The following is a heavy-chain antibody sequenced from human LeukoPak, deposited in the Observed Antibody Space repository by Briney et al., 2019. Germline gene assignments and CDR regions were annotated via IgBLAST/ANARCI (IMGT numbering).Heavy chain of an antibody. J-gene: IGHJ4*02. V-gene: IGHV3-30-3*01. CDR1: GFTVSSYY. Sequence: GGSLRLSCAASGFTVSSYYMHWVRQAPGKGLEWVAVISYDGSNKYYADSVKGRFTISRDNSKNTLYLQMNSLRAEDTAVYYCYRGPSQTGLDYWGQGTLVTVSS. CDR2: ISYDGSNK. D-gene: IGHD3-10*01. CDR3: YRGPSQTGLDY.